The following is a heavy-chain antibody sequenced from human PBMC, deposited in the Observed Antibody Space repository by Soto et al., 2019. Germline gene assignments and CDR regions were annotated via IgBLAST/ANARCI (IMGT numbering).Heavy chain of an antibody. CDR1: GFTLRSYH. CDR3: ARDGSTGTANYNYDMDV. V-gene: IGHV3-48*03. CDR2: IHISSSNI. D-gene: IGHD2-21*02. J-gene: IGHJ6*02. Sequence: PDGSLRLSGVASGFTLRSYHMDWVRQAPGKGLEWISYIHISSSNIYYADSVKGRFTISRDNAKNSLYLQMDSLRAGDKAVYYCARDGSTGTANYNYDMDVWAQGTTV.